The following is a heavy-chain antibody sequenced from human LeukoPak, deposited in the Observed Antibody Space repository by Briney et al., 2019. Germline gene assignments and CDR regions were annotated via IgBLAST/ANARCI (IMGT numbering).Heavy chain of an antibody. J-gene: IGHJ3*02. D-gene: IGHD1-26*01. Sequence: GGSLRLSCAASGFMFSSYWMNWVRQAPGKGLEWVANIKKDGSEKYYVDSVKGRFTISRDNAKNSLYLRMNSLRAEDTAVYYCARGSDGAFDIWGQGTMVTVSS. CDR2: IKKDGSEK. V-gene: IGHV3-7*04. CDR1: GFMFSSYW. CDR3: ARGSDGAFDI.